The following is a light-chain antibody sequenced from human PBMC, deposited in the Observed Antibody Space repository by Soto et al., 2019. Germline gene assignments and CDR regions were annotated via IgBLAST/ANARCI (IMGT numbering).Light chain of an antibody. CDR1: SSDVGGYNY. V-gene: IGLV2-11*01. J-gene: IGLJ2*01. CDR3: CSYAGTYTHVV. Sequence: QSALTQPRSVSGSPGQSVTISCAGTSSDVGGYNYVSWYQHHPGKAPKLLIYDVIKRPSGVPDRFSGSTFGNTASLTITGLQAEDEADYYCCSYAGTYTHVVFGGGTKVTVL. CDR2: DVI.